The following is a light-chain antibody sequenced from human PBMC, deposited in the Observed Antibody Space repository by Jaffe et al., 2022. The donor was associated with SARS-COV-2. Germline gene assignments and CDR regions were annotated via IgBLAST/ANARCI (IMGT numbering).Light chain of an antibody. Sequence: YELTQPPSVSVSPGQTARITCSGDALPQKYAFWYQQKAGQAPVLVISKDTERPLGVPERFSGSSSGTTVTLTISGVQAEDDADYYCQSADTSGASRVFGGGTKLTVL. CDR3: QSADTSGASRV. V-gene: IGLV3-25*03. CDR2: KDT. CDR1: ALPQKY. J-gene: IGLJ3*02.